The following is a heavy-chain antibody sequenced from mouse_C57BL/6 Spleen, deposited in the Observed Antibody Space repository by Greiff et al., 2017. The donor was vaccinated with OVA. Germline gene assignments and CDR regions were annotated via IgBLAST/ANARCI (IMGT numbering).Heavy chain of an antibody. CDR1: GYTFTDYY. Sequence: QVQLKESGPELVKPGASVKISCKASGYTFTDYYINWVKQRPGQGLEWIGWIFPGSGSTYYNEKFKGKATLTVDKSSSTAYMLLSSLTSEDSAVYFCARWPHYDPRAMDYWGQGTSVTVSS. J-gene: IGHJ4*01. D-gene: IGHD2-4*01. CDR2: IFPGSGST. CDR3: ARWPHYDPRAMDY. V-gene: IGHV1-75*01.